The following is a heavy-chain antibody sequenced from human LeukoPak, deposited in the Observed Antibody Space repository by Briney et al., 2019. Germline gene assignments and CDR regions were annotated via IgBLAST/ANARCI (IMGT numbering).Heavy chain of an antibody. CDR2: ISYDGSNK. Sequence: GGSLRLCCAASGFTFSSYAMHWVRQAPGKGLEWVAVISYDGSNKYYADSVKGRFTISRDNSKNTLYLQMNSLRAEDTAVYYCARDRVVITLNYFDYWGQGTLVTVSS. V-gene: IGHV3-30-3*01. D-gene: IGHD3-22*01. J-gene: IGHJ4*02. CDR3: ARDRVVITLNYFDY. CDR1: GFTFSSYA.